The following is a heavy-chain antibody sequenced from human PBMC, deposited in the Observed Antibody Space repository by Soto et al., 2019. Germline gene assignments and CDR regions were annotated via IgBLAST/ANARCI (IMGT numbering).Heavy chain of an antibody. CDR2: VSDDGSIQ. V-gene: IGHV3-30-3*01. Sequence: QVQLVESGGGVVQPGRSLRLSCAASGVNFGTYAMHWVRQAPGKGLEWVAVVSDDGSIQYYADSVKGRFTISRENSKHTLYLQMSSLRVEDTAVFYCAMAIDTAMDPCDYWGQGTLVTVSS. J-gene: IGHJ4*02. CDR1: GVNFGTYA. CDR3: AMAIDTAMDPCDY. D-gene: IGHD5-18*01.